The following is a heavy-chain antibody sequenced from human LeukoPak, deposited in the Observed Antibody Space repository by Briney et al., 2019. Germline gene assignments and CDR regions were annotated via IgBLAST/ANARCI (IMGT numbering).Heavy chain of an antibody. CDR3: AKDQVRQLVPYYYYYYGMDV. J-gene: IGHJ6*02. D-gene: IGHD6-13*01. CDR2: ISDTGGST. Sequence: GGSLRLSCAASGFTFSSCAMGWVRQAPGKGLEWVSAISDTGGSTFYADSVKGRFTISRDNSKNTLYLQMNSLRAEDTAVYYCAKDQVRQLVPYYYYYYGMDVWGQGTTVTASS. V-gene: IGHV3-23*01. CDR1: GFTFSSCA.